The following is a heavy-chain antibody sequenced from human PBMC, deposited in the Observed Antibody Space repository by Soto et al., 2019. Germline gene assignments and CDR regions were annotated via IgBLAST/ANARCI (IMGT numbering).Heavy chain of an antibody. D-gene: IGHD1-26*01. CDR1: GFTFRTYG. J-gene: IGHJ4*02. CDR2: ISDDGSNK. V-gene: IGHV3-30*18. Sequence: PGGSLRLSCAASGFTFRTYGMHWVRQAPGKGLEWVAVISDDGSNKYYADSVKGRFAISRDNSKNTLYLQMNSLRAEDTAMYYCAKDLTVGSMVWGQGTLVTVSS. CDR3: AKDLTVGSMV.